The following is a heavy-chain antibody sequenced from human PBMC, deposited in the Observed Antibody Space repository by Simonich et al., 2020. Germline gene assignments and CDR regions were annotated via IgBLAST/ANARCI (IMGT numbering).Heavy chain of an antibody. CDR1: GFTFSSYS. V-gene: IGHV3-21*01. CDR2: ISSSSSYI. CDR3: ARANERDY. J-gene: IGHJ4*02. Sequence: EVQLVESGGGLVKHGGSLRLSCAASGFTFSSYSMNWVRQAPGKGLGWVSSISSSSSYIYYADSVKGRFTISRDNAKNSLYLQMNSLRAEDTAVYYCARANERDYWGQGTLVTVSS. D-gene: IGHD1-1*01.